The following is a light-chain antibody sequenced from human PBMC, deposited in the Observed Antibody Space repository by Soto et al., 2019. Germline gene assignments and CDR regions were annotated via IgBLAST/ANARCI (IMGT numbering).Light chain of an antibody. V-gene: IGKV3-20*01. J-gene: IGKJ3*01. CDR2: GAS. CDR1: QSVSSKW. CDR3: QHYGASGT. Sequence: EIVLTQSPGALSLSPGDRATLSCRASQSVSSKWFAWYQQKAGQPPRLLIYGASSRATGIPAGFSGSGSGTDFTLTISRLEPEDLSVYYCQHYGASGTFGPGTKVEIK.